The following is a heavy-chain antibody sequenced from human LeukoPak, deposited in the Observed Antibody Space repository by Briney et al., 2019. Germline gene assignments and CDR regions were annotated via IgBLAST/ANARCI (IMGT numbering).Heavy chain of an antibody. V-gene: IGHV4-39*06. CDR2: IYYSGST. CDR3: TRATGAGLIEY. J-gene: IGHJ4*02. Sequence: PSETLSLTCTVSGGSISNHYWVWIRQPPGEGLEWIGSIYYSGSTYYNSSLQSRVTISVHMSNNQFALKLSSVTAADTAVYYCTRATGAGLIEYWGQGTLVTVSS. CDR1: GGSISNHY. D-gene: IGHD1-1*01.